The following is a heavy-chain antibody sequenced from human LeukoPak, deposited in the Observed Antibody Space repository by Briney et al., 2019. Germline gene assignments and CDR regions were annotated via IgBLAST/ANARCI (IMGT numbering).Heavy chain of an antibody. D-gene: IGHD3-3*01. CDR2: ISVNNGNT. Sequence: GASVKVSCKASGYTFTSYAMNWVRQAPGQGLEWMGWISVNNGNTHYAQKFQGRVTMTTDTSTSTAYMEVRSLRSDDTAVYYCQRITIFGVIIDFDYWGQGSLVTVSS. V-gene: IGHV1-18*01. CDR1: GYTFTSYA. J-gene: IGHJ4*02. CDR3: QRITIFGVIIDFDY.